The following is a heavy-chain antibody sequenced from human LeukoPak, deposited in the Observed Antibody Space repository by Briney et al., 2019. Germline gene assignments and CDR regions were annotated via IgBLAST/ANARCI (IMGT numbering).Heavy chain of an antibody. D-gene: IGHD6-19*01. CDR3: ARAGVAGTMFFDY. J-gene: IGHJ4*02. Sequence: PSETLSLTCTVSGGSISSYYWSWIRQPPGKGLEWIGEIYHSGSTNYNPSLKSRVTISVDKSKNQFSLKLSSVTAADTAVYYCARAGVAGTMFFDYWGQGTLVTVSS. CDR1: GGSISSYY. V-gene: IGHV4-59*12. CDR2: IYHSGST.